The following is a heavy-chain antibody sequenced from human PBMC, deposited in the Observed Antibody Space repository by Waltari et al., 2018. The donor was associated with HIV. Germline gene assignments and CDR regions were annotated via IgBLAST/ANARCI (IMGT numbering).Heavy chain of an antibody. D-gene: IGHD5-18*01. Sequence: QVQLQESGPGLVKPSETLSLTCTVSGDSIRTSYCHWIRQVQGKGLEWIGFIYHSGYSNYNPSLKSRGTMSVDTSQTQFSLTRNSVTTADTAIYYCARGDAPMVHSPSDPFHFWGQGTLVAVSS. J-gene: IGHJ3*01. V-gene: IGHV4-59*01. CDR1: GDSIRTSY. CDR2: IYHSGYS. CDR3: ARGDAPMVHSPSDPFHF.